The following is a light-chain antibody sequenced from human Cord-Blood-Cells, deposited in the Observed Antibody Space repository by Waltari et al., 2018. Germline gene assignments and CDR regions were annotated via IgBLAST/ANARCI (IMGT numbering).Light chain of an antibody. CDR1: SSNIGAGYD. J-gene: IGLJ3*02. CDR3: QSYDSSLSGWV. CDR2: GNS. Sequence: QSVLTQPPSVSGAPGQRVTISCTGSSSNIGAGYDVHWYQQLPVTAPKLLIYGNSNRPSGVPDRFSGSKSGTSASLAITGLQAEDEADYYGQSYDSSLSGWVFGGGTKLTVL. V-gene: IGLV1-40*01.